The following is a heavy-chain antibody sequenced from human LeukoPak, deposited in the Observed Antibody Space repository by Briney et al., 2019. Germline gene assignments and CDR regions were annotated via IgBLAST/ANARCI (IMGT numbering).Heavy chain of an antibody. CDR1: GFVFSSYA. CDR3: AKAIWVAATSSWFCLDY. J-gene: IGHJ4*02. V-gene: IGHV3-23*05. Sequence: GGSLRLSCAASGFVFSSYAMNWVRQAPGKGLEWVSVIDASGSNIESADSVKGRFTISRDNSRNTLYLQMNSLRPEDTAVYYCAKAIWVAATSSWFCLDYWGQGTLVTVSS. D-gene: IGHD2-2*02. CDR2: IDASGSNI.